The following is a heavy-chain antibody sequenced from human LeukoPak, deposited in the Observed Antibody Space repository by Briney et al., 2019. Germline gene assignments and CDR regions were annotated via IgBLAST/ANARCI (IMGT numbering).Heavy chain of an antibody. J-gene: IGHJ6*04. CDR3: ARGRARYYYGSGMDV. CDR1: GFTFSSYA. V-gene: IGHV3-30*04. D-gene: IGHD3-10*01. CDR2: ISYDGSNK. Sequence: PGGSLRLSCAASGFTFSSYAMHWVRQAPGKGLEWVAVISYDGSNKYYADSVKGRFTISRDNSKNTLYLQMNSLRAEDTAVYYCARGRARYYYGSGMDVWGKGTTVTVSS.